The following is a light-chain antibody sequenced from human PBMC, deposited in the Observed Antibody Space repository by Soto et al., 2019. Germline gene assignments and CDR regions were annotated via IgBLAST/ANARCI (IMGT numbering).Light chain of an antibody. CDR3: QQRSNWPLT. CDR2: DAS. V-gene: IGKV3-11*01. Sequence: ELVLTQSPATLSLSPGERATLSCRASQSVSSYLAWYQQNPGQAPRLLIYDASIRATGIPATFSGSGSGTDFTLTISSLEPEDFAVYYCQQRSNWPLTFGGGTKVEIK. CDR1: QSVSSY. J-gene: IGKJ4*01.